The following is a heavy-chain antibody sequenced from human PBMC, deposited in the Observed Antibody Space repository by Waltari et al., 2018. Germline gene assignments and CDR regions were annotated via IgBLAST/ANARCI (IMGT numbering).Heavy chain of an antibody. V-gene: IGHV3-7*01. D-gene: IGHD6-19*01. Sequence: EVQLVESGGDLVQPGGSLRLSCAASGFTFRSYWMGWVRQAPGKGLEWVANIREDGSENHYVYVWKVRLPISRDNAKNLLYLQMNSRGAEDTAVYYCARVSGYSSGHSGGYYFDYWGQGTLVTVSS. CDR1: GFTFRSYW. CDR2: IREDGSEN. CDR3: ARVSGYSSGHSGGYYFDY. J-gene: IGHJ4*02.